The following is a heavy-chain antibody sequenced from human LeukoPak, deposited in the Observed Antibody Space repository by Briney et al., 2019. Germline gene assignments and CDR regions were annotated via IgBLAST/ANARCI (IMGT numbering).Heavy chain of an antibody. V-gene: IGHV1-69*01. CDR2: IIPIFGTA. Sequence: GSSVKVSCKASGGTFSSYAISWVRQAPGQGLEWMVGIIPIFGTANYAQKFQGRVTITADESTSTAYMELSSLRSGDTAVYYFSKQKTAYEILTGPRPHNNWFDPWGQGTLVTVSS. D-gene: IGHD3-9*01. J-gene: IGHJ5*02. CDR1: GGTFSSYA. CDR3: SKQKTAYEILTGPRPHNNWFDP.